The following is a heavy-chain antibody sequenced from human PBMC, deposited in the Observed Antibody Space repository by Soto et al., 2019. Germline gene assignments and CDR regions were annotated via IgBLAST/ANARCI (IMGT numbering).Heavy chain of an antibody. CDR2: ISYDGSNK. J-gene: IGHJ4*02. D-gene: IGHD3-10*01. V-gene: IGHV3-30-3*01. CDR1: GFTFSSYA. Sequence: PGGSLRLYCAASGFTFSSYAMHLDRQAPGKGLEWVAVISYDGSNKYYADSVKGRFTISRDNSKNTLYLQMNSLRAEDTAVYYCAREIERLLGYWGQGTLVTVSS. CDR3: AREIERLLGY.